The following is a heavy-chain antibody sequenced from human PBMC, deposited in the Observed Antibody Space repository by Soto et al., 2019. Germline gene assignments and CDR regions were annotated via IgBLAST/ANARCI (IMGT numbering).Heavy chain of an antibody. CDR2: IYYSGST. CDR1: GGSISSYY. Sequence: SETLSLTWTVAGGSISSYYWSWIRQPRGKGLEWIGYIYYSGSTNYTPSLKSRVTISVDTSKNTLYLQMNSLRAEDTAVYYCARENPEYYGFWSAPGRFDPWGQGTLVTVSS. J-gene: IGHJ5*02. D-gene: IGHD3-3*01. V-gene: IGHV4-59*12. CDR3: ARENPEYYGFWSAPGRFDP.